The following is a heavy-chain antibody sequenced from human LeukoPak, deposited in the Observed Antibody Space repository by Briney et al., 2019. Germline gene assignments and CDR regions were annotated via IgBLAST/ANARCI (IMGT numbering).Heavy chain of an antibody. J-gene: IGHJ4*02. CDR2: IRYDGSNK. D-gene: IGHD5-18*01. CDR1: GFTFSSYG. CDR3: ARGYSYGLEAYFDY. Sequence: GGSLRLSCAASGFTFSSYGMHWVRQAPGKGLEWVAFIRYDGSNKYYADSVKGRFTISRDNSKNTLYLQMNSLRAEDTAVYYCARGYSYGLEAYFDYWGQGTLVTVSS. V-gene: IGHV3-30*02.